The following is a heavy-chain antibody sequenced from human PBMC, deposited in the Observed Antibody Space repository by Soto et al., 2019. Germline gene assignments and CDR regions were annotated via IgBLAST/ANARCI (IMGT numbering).Heavy chain of an antibody. CDR1: VDIFAGYW. CDR3: ARQLYLSDTGPNFQYYFDS. V-gene: IGHV5-10-1*01. J-gene: IGHJ4*02. Sequence: GEPLKISCKGSVDIFAGYWIICVRQKPWESVEWMGLIDPSHCQTDYSPSFLGHVTISVSKSITTLFLQSRSLRTFHTAMYYCARQLYLSDTGPNFQYYFDSWDQGTPLTVSS. D-gene: IGHD5-18*01. CDR2: IDPSHCQT.